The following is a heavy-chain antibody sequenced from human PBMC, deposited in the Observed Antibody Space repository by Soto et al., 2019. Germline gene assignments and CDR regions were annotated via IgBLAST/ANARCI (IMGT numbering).Heavy chain of an antibody. V-gene: IGHV4-59*01. CDR2: MAPSGSS. D-gene: IGHD4-17*01. Sequence: QVRLQESGPGLVKPSETLSLTCTVSNASISSYYWSWIRQPPGKRLEWIGYMAPSGSSKYNPSLTGRVTISVDTSNKQLSLKLTSVAAADTAVYDCARDGNFGDDIHDYYGMDVWGRGTTVTVSS. CDR1: NASISSYY. J-gene: IGHJ6*02. CDR3: ARDGNFGDDIHDYYGMDV.